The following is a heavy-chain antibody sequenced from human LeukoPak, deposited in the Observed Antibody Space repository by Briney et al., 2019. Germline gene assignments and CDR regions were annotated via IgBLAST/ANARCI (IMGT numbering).Heavy chain of an antibody. D-gene: IGHD3-16*01. CDR1: GGSISSGGYY. CDR3: AREYVDHFDY. V-gene: IGHV4-31*03. Sequence: SETLSLTCTVSGGSISSGGYYWSWIRQHPGKGLEWIGYIYYSGSTYYNPSLKSRVTISVDTSKNQFSLKLSSVTAADTAVYYCAREYVDHFDYWGQGTLVNVSS. CDR2: IYYSGST. J-gene: IGHJ4*02.